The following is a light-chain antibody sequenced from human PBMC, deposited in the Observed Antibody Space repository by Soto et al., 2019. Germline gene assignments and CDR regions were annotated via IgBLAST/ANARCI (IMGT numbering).Light chain of an antibody. V-gene: IGKV3-15*01. CDR3: QRQSNWPRT. CDR2: GAS. CDR1: QSVSNN. Sequence: EIVLTQSPVTLSVSPGESATLSCRASQSVSNNLAWYQQKPGQAPRLLIHGASTRATGIPARFSGSGSGTEFTLTVSSLQSEEFAIYYCQRQSNWPRTFGQGTKVDIK. J-gene: IGKJ1*01.